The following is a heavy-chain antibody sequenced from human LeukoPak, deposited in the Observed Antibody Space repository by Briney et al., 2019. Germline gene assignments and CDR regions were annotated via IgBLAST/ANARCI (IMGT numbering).Heavy chain of an antibody. CDR2: IYHSGST. Sequence: SETLSLTCTVSGYSISSGYYWGWIRQPPGKGLEWIGSIYHSGSTYYNPSLKSRVTISVDTSKNQFSLKLSSVTAADTAVYYCARGSRDGYKAGPFDYWGQGTLVTVSS. V-gene: IGHV4-38-2*02. D-gene: IGHD5-24*01. CDR3: ARGSRDGYKAGPFDY. J-gene: IGHJ4*02. CDR1: GYSISSGYY.